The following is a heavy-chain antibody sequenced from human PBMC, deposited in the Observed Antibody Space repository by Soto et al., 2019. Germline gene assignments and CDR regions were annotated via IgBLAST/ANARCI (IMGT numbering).Heavy chain of an antibody. V-gene: IGHV3-23*01. Sequence: GGSLRLSCAASGFTFSSYAMSWVRQAPGKGLEWVSAISGSGGSTYYADSVKGRFTISRDNSKNTLYLQMNSLRAEDTAVYYCAKGPITMVRGVIVYFDYWGQGTLVTVSS. CDR1: GFTFSSYA. CDR3: AKGPITMVRGVIVYFDY. D-gene: IGHD3-10*01. CDR2: ISGSGGST. J-gene: IGHJ4*02.